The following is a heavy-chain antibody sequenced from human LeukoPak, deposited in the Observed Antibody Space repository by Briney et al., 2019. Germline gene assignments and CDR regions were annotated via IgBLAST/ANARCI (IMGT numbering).Heavy chain of an antibody. D-gene: IGHD2-21*02. CDR3: AKVGGGDCCKGFDY. Sequence: GGSLRLSCAASGFTFSSYAMSWVCQAPGKGLEWVSAISGSGGSTYYADSVKGRFTISRDNSKNTLYLQMNSLRAEDTAVYYCAKVGGGDCCKGFDYWGQGTLVTVSS. CDR1: GFTFSSYA. CDR2: ISGSGGST. V-gene: IGHV3-23*01. J-gene: IGHJ4*02.